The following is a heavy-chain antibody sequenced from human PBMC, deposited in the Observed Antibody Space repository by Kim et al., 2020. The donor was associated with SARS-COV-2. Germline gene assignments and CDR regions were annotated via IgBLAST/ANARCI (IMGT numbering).Heavy chain of an antibody. D-gene: IGHD2-21*01. V-gene: IGHV1-69*02. CDR2: IA. CDR3: ASGGRDGYSY. J-gene: IGHJ4*02. Sequence: IANYAQKFQGRVTITADKSTSTAYMELSSLRSEDTAVYYCASGGRDGYSYWGQGTLVTVSS.